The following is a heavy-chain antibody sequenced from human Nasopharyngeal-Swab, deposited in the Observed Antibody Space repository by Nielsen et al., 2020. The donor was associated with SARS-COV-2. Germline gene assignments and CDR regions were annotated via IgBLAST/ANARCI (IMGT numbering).Heavy chain of an antibody. D-gene: IGHD3-3*01. J-gene: IGHJ4*02. Sequence: GGPLNPSFPPSGFTSSSYSMTGARRAQGKGWNWAQSIVIISITIYYADSVKGRFTISRDNAKNSLYLQMNSLRDEDTAVYYCARERARFLEWLLYGTFDYWGQGTLVTVSS. V-gene: IGHV3-48*02. CDR3: ARERARFLEWLLYGTFDY. CDR2: IVIISITI. CDR1: GFTSSSYS.